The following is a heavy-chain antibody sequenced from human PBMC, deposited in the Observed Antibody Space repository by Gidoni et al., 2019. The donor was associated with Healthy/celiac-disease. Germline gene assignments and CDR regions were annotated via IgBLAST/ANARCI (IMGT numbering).Heavy chain of an antibody. CDR1: GGSFSGYY. CDR2: INHSGST. D-gene: IGHD3-16*02. J-gene: IGHJ5*02. Sequence: QVQLQQWCAGLLKPSETPFLTCAVYGGSFSGYYWSWIRQPPGKGLEWIGEINHSGSTNYNPSLKSRVTISVDTSKNQFSLKLSSVTAADTAVYYCARVYDYVWGSYRFNWFDPWGQGTLVTVSS. CDR3: ARVYDYVWGSYRFNWFDP. V-gene: IGHV4-34*01.